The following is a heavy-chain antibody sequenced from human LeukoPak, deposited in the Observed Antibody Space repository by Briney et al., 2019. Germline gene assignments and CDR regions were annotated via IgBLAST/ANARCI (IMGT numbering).Heavy chain of an antibody. Sequence: ASVKVSCKASGYTFTSYGISWVRQAPGQGLEWMGWISAYNGNTNYAQKLQGRVTMTTDTSTSTAYMELRSLRSDDTAVYYCARAPRITMVRGVINLDYWGQGTLVTVSS. J-gene: IGHJ4*02. CDR2: ISAYNGNT. V-gene: IGHV1-18*01. CDR3: ARAPRITMVRGVINLDY. CDR1: GYTFTSYG. D-gene: IGHD3-10*01.